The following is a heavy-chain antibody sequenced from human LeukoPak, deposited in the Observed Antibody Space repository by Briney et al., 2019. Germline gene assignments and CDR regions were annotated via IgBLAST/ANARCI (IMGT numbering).Heavy chain of an antibody. Sequence: ASAKVSCKAAGYTFTSYDINWVRQATGQGPEWMGWMNPNSGNTGYAQKFQGRVTISRNSSTNTAYMELSSLRPEDTAVYYCARGGRDCSGGTCYRWFDPWGQGTLVTVSS. CDR1: GYTFTSYD. V-gene: IGHV1-8*03. D-gene: IGHD2-15*01. CDR2: MNPNSGNT. CDR3: ARGGRDCSGGTCYRWFDP. J-gene: IGHJ5*02.